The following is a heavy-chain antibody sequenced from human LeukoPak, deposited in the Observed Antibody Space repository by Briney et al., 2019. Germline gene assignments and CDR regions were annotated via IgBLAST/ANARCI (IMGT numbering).Heavy chain of an antibody. V-gene: IGHV4-61*08. CDR2: IYYSGST. J-gene: IGHJ6*03. CDR3: ARDSVVTPYMDV. Sequence: PSQTLSLTCTVSTGAMNRGAYYWSWIRQPPGKGLEWIGYIYYSGSTNYNPSLKSRVTISVDTSKNQFSLKLSSVTAADTAVYYCARDSVVTPYMDVWGKGTTVTVSS. D-gene: IGHD4-23*01. CDR1: TGAMNRGAYY.